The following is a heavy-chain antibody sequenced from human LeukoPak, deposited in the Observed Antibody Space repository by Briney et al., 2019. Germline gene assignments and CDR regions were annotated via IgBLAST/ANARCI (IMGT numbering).Heavy chain of an antibody. J-gene: IGHJ2*01. CDR3: ARSIAVAGNLWYFDL. D-gene: IGHD6-19*01. Sequence: PSETLSLTCTVSGGSISSSSSYWGWIRQPPGKGLEWIGTIYYSGSTNYNPSLKSRVTISVDKSKNQFSLNLNSVTAADTAVYYCARSIAVAGNLWYFDLWGRGTLVTLSS. V-gene: IGHV4-39*07. CDR2: IYYSGST. CDR1: GGSISSSSSY.